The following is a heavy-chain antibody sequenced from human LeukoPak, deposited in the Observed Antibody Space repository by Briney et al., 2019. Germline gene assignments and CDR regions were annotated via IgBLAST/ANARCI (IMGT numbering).Heavy chain of an antibody. CDR1: GYTFTGYY. CDR2: INPNSGGT. CDR3: AVKGYDSSGYYVFDY. V-gene: IGHV1-2*02. J-gene: IGHJ4*02. D-gene: IGHD3-22*01. Sequence: EASVKVSCKASGYTFTGYYMHWVRQAPGQGLEWMGWINPNSGGTNYAQKFQGRVTMTRDTSISTAYMELSRLRSDDTAVYYCAVKGYDSSGYYVFDYWGQGTLVTVS.